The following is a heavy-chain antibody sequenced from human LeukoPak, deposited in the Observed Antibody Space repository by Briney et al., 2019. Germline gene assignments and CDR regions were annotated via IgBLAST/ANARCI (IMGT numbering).Heavy chain of an antibody. CDR1: GFTISSYA. J-gene: IGHJ4*02. CDR2: ITASGDSA. CDR3: AKDRAGYSGARGFDC. Sequence: GGSLRLSCAASGFTISSYAMSWVRQAPGKGLEWVSGITASGDSAYYADPVKGRFTISRDNSKNTLFLQMNSLGVADTAQYYCAKDRAGYSGARGFDCWGQGTLVTVSS. D-gene: IGHD5-12*01. V-gene: IGHV3-23*01.